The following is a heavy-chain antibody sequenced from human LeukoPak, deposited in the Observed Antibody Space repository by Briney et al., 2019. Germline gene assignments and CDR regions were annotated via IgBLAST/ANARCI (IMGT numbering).Heavy chain of an antibody. D-gene: IGHD3-16*01. Sequence: SETLSLTCTVSGGSISSYYWSWIRQPPGKGLEWIGYIYYSGSTNYNPSLKSRVTISVDTSKNQFSLKLSSVTAADTAVYYCARLMGYYYGMDVSGQGTTVTVSS. CDR3: ARLMGYYYGMDV. CDR2: IYYSGST. V-gene: IGHV4-59*08. J-gene: IGHJ6*02. CDR1: GGSISSYY.